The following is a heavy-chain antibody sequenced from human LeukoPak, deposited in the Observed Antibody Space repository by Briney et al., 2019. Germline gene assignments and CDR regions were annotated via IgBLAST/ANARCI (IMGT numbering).Heavy chain of an antibody. CDR3: ARGVVEWLFDN. D-gene: IGHD3-3*01. CDR1: GGSFSSFY. Sequence: AETLSLTCTVSGGSFSSFYWTWIRQPAGKGLEWIGRLYPSEHTNYNPSLKRRVTMSVDTSKKQFSLRLTSVTAADTAVYFCARGVVEWLFDNWGQGTLVTVSS. J-gene: IGHJ4*01. V-gene: IGHV4-4*07. CDR2: LYPSEHT.